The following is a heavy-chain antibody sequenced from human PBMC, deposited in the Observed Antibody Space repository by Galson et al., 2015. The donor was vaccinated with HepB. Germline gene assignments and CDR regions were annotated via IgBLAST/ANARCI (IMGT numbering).Heavy chain of an antibody. CDR3: AREYGDYVPTRWFDP. Sequence: SVKVSCKASGYTFTSYGISWVRQAPGQGLEWMGWISAYNGNTSYAQKLQGRVTMTTDTSTSTAYMELRSLRSDDTAVYYCAREYGDYVPTRWFDPWGQGTLVTVSS. V-gene: IGHV1-18*01. D-gene: IGHD4-17*01. J-gene: IGHJ5*02. CDR1: GYTFTSYG. CDR2: ISAYNGNT.